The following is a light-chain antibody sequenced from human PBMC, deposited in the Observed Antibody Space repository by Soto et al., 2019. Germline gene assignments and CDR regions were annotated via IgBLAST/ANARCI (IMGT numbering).Light chain of an antibody. CDR1: SSDVGSYSL. CDR3: YTYAGGSTYL. Sequence: QSALTQPASVSGSPGQSITISCTGTSSDVGSYSLLSWYQHHPGKAPKLIIYEDIKGPSGVSNRFSGSKSGNTASLRISVLQAEDEADYYCYTYAGGSTYLFGTGTKLTVL. V-gene: IGLV2-23*01. CDR2: EDI. J-gene: IGLJ1*01.